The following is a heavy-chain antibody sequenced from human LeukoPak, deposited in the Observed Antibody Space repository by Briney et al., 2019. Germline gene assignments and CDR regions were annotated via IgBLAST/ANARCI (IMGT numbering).Heavy chain of an antibody. Sequence: GGSLRLSCTASGFTFSNFSMTWVRQAPGKGLEWDSALSGSGGSTYYADSVKGRFTISRDNSENTLYLQMNSLRVEDTAIYYCAKGKYSGGYYFDYWGQGTLVTVSS. J-gene: IGHJ4*02. CDR1: GFTFSNFS. D-gene: IGHD1-26*01. V-gene: IGHV3-23*01. CDR3: AKGKYSGGYYFDY. CDR2: LSGSGGST.